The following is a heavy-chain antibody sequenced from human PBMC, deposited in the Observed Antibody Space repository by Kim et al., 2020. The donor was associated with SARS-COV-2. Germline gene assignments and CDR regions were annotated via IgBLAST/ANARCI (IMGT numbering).Heavy chain of an antibody. CDR2: ISYDGSNK. D-gene: IGHD2-2*01. Sequence: GGSLRLSCAASGFTFSSYGMHWVRQAPGKGLEWVAVISYDGSNKYYADSVKGRFTISRDNSKNTLYLQMNSLRAEDTAVYYCAKEEALGSSTSCSQDRYTGTTCLIDYWGQGTLVTVSS. CDR3: AKEEALGSSTSCSQDRYTGTTCLIDY. J-gene: IGHJ4*02. V-gene: IGHV3-30*18. CDR1: GFTFSSYG.